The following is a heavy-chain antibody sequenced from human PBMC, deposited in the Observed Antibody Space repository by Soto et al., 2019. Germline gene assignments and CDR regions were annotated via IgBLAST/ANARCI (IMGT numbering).Heavy chain of an antibody. V-gene: IGHV4-59*01. D-gene: IGHD3-22*01. J-gene: IGHJ4*02. CDR2: IYYSGST. CDR1: GGSISYYY. CDR3: ARGNYYDSSGYYDY. Sequence: SETLSLTCTVSGGSISYYYWSWIRQPPGKGLEWIGYIYYSGSTNYNPSLKSRVTISVDTSKNQFSLKLSSVTAADTAVYYCARGNYYDSSGYYDYWGQGTLVTVSS.